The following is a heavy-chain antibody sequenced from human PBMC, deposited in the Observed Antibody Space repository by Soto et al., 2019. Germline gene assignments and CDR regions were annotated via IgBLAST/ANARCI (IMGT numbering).Heavy chain of an antibody. CDR1: GYRFTSYY. Sequence: ASVKVSGKASGYRFTSYYMHCVRQAPGQGLEWMGIINPSGGSTSYVQKFQGRVTMTRDTSTSTVYMELSSLRSEDTAVYYCARESPYYYDSRYGMDVWGQGTKVTVS. CDR2: INPSGGST. J-gene: IGHJ6*02. CDR3: ARESPYYYDSRYGMDV. V-gene: IGHV1-46*01. D-gene: IGHD3-22*01.